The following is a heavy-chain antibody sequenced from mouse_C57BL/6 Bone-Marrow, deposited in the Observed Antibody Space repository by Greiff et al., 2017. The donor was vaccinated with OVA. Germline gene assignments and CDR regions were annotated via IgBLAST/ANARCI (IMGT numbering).Heavy chain of an antibody. J-gene: IGHJ4*01. Sequence: EVNLVESGGGLVKPGGSLKLSCAASGFTFSSYAMSWVRQTPEKRLEWVATISDGGSYTYYPDNVKGRFTISRDNAKNNLYLQMSHLKSEDTAMYYCARERDYDPASYAMDYWGQGTSVTVSS. CDR3: ARERDYDPASYAMDY. D-gene: IGHD2-4*01. CDR1: GFTFSSYA. V-gene: IGHV5-4*01. CDR2: ISDGGSYT.